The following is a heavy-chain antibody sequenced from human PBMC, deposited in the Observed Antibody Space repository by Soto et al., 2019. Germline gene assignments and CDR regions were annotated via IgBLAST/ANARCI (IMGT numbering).Heavy chain of an antibody. D-gene: IGHD2-15*01. CDR3: AGSIVVVVAATPSWFDP. CDR1: GGTFSSYA. Sequence: QVQLVQSGAEVKKPGSSVKVSCKASGGTFSSYAISWVRQAPGQGLEWMGGIIPIFGTANYAQKFQGRVTITADESTSTAYMELSSLRSEDTAVYYCAGSIVVVVAATPSWFDPWGQGTLVTVSS. J-gene: IGHJ5*02. CDR2: IIPIFGTA. V-gene: IGHV1-69*12.